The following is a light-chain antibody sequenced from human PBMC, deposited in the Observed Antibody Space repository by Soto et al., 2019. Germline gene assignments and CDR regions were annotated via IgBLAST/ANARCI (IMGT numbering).Light chain of an antibody. CDR1: QSISSW. J-gene: IGKJ1*01. V-gene: IGKV1-5*01. Sequence: DIQMTQSPSTLSASVGDRVTITCRASQSISSWLAWYQQKPGKAPKLLIYDASSLESGVPSRFSGSGSGTEFTLTISSLQPYDFATYYCQQYNSYLACGQGTKVEIK. CDR3: QQYNSYLA. CDR2: DAS.